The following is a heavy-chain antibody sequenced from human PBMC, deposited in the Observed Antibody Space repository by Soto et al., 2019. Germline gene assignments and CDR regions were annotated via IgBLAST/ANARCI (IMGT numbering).Heavy chain of an antibody. V-gene: IGHV4-59*01. Sequence: SATLSLTCTVSGGSISSYYWSWIRQPPGKGLEWIGYIYYSGSTNYNPSLKSRVTISVDTSKNQFSLKLSSVTAADTAVYYCARTTPAAESYYYYGMDVWGQGTTVTVSS. CDR1: GGSISSYY. J-gene: IGHJ6*02. CDR3: ARTTPAAESYYYYGMDV. CDR2: IYYSGST. D-gene: IGHD6-25*01.